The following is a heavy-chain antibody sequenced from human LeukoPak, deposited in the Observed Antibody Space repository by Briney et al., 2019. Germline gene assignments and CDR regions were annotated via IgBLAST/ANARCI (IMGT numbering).Heavy chain of an antibody. Sequence: GGSLRLSCAASGLIFSDCGMHWVRQAPGKGLEWVAVIWYDGSNKYYADSVKGRFTISRDNSKNTLDLQMNSLRAEDTAVYYCARDLDSSGWNLDFGYWGQGTLVTVSS. CDR1: GLIFSDCG. CDR3: ARDLDSSGWNLDFGY. V-gene: IGHV3-33*01. CDR2: IWYDGSNK. J-gene: IGHJ4*02. D-gene: IGHD6-19*01.